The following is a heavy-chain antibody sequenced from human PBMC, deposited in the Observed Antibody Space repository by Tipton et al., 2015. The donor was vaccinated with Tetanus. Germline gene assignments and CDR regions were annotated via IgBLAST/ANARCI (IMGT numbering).Heavy chain of an antibody. V-gene: IGHV4-39*01. J-gene: IGHJ5*02. CDR3: ARVSGVRGGWFDP. Sequence: TLSLTCTVSGGSISSSSYYWGWIRQPPGKGLEWIGSIYYSGSTYYNPSLKSRVTISVDTSKNQFSLKLSSVTAADTAVYYCARVSGVRGGWFDPWGQGTLVTVSS. CDR1: GGSISSSSYY. D-gene: IGHD3-10*01. CDR2: IYYSGST.